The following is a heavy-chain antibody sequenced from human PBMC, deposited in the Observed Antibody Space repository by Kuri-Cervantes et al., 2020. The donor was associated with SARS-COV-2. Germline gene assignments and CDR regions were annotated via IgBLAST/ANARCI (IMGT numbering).Heavy chain of an antibody. J-gene: IGHJ6*02. CDR1: GCTFSHYA. Sequence: AGYLRLSWAASGCTFSHYAMHWVRQAPGKGMEWVAIIWYDGSNKYYADSVKGRFTISSDNSKNTLYLQMNSMRPEDTAVYYCARVRGYYAPDYYYYYGMDVWGQGTTVTVSS. CDR2: IWYDGSNK. V-gene: IGHV3-30*04. CDR3: ARVRGYYAPDYYYYYGMDV. D-gene: IGHD3-22*01.